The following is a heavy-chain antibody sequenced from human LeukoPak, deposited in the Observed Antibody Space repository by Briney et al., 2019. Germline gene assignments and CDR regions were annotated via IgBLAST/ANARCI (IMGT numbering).Heavy chain of an antibody. V-gene: IGHV1-18*01. Sequence: ASVKVSCKASGYTFTSYGISWVRQAPGHGLEWMGWISAYNGNTNYAQKLQGRVTMTTDTSTSTAYMELRSLRSDDTAVYYCARDDYCSSTSCYYYMDVWGKGTTVTVSS. CDR2: ISAYNGNT. CDR1: GYTFTSYG. J-gene: IGHJ6*03. D-gene: IGHD2-2*01. CDR3: ARDDYCSSTSCYYYMDV.